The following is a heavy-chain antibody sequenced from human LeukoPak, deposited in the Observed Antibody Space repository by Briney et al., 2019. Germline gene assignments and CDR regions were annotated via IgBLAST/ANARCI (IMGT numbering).Heavy chain of an antibody. D-gene: IGHD6-13*01. Sequence: GGSLRLSCAASGFMFRDYTMHWVRLAPGKGLEWVSYISSSGSMLHYADSVEGRFTISRDNAKNSLYLQMSSLRVEDTAVYYCTRRPYSSSWYYFDYWGQGTLVTVSS. J-gene: IGHJ4*02. V-gene: IGHV3-48*04. CDR3: TRRPYSSSWYYFDY. CDR2: ISSSGSML. CDR1: GFMFRDYT.